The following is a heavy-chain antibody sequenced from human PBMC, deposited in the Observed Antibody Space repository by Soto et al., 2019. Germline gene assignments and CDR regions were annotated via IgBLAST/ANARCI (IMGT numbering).Heavy chain of an antibody. CDR2: INHSGST. V-gene: IGHV4-34*01. CDR1: GGSFSGYY. CDR3: ARGLRDYYYGMDV. Sequence: SETLSLTCAVYGGSFSGYYWSWIRQPPGKGLEWIGEINHSGSTNYNPSLKNRVTISVDTSKNQFSLKLSSVTAADTAVYYCARGLRDYYYGMDVWGQGTTVTVSS. D-gene: IGHD4-17*01. J-gene: IGHJ6*02.